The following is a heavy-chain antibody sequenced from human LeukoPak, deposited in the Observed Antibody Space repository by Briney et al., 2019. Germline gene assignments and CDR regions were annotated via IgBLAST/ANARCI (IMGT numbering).Heavy chain of an antibody. CDR3: ARRRTLQWLLKNYYFDY. J-gene: IGHJ4*02. D-gene: IGHD3-22*01. V-gene: IGHV4-34*01. CDR1: GGSFSGYY. Sequence: SETLSLTCAVYGGSFSGYYWSWIRQPPGKGLEWLGEINHSGSTNYNPSLKSRVTISVDTSKNQFSLKLSSVTAADTAVYYCARRRTLQWLLKNYYFDYWGQGTLVTVSS. CDR2: INHSGST.